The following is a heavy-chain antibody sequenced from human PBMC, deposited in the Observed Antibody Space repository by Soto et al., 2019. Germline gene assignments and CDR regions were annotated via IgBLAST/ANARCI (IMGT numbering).Heavy chain of an antibody. CDR2: IYYSGST. CDR3: ARDTRDGYNSGGYGMDV. D-gene: IGHD5-12*01. J-gene: IGHJ6*02. CDR1: GGSISSYY. Sequence: ETLSLTCTVSGGSISSYYWSWIRQPPGKGLEWIGYIYYSGSTNYNPSLKSRVTISVDTSKNQFSLKLSSVTAADTAVYYCARDTRDGYNSGGYGMDVWGQGTTVTVSS. V-gene: IGHV4-59*01.